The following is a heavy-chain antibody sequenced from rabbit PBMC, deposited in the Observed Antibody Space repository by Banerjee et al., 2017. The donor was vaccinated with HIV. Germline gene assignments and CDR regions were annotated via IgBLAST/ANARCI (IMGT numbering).Heavy chain of an antibody. J-gene: IGHJ4*01. CDR1: GFSFSSSYW. D-gene: IGHD6-1*01. V-gene: IGHV1S45*01. Sequence: QEQLEESGGDLVKPEGSLTLTCTASGFSFSSSYWICWVRQAPGKGLEWIGCIYGGSSGSTYYASWAKGRFTISKTSSTTVTLQMTSLTAADTATYFCATRGDAGYDGATNLWGPGTLVTVS. CDR3: ATRGDAGYDGATNL. CDR2: IYGGSSGST.